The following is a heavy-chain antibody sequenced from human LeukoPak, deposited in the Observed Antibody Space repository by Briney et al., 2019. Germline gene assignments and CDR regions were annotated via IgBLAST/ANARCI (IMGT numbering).Heavy chain of an antibody. Sequence: PGGSLRLSCSASGFTFTTYGMNWVRHAPGKGLEWVSGIGGSGTRTCYADSVKGRFTISRDNSKNTLYLQMNSLRDEDTAVYYCARYSGGNSDDAFDIWGKGTMVTVSS. D-gene: IGHD4-23*01. CDR1: GFTFTTYG. CDR2: IGGSGTRT. V-gene: IGHV3-23*01. J-gene: IGHJ3*02. CDR3: ARYSGGNSDDAFDI.